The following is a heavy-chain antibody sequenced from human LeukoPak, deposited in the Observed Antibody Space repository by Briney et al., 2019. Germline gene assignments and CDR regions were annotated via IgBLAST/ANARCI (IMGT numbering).Heavy chain of an antibody. CDR3: ARHDFVTIFGVVNNYFDY. CDR1: GGSISSSYYY. CDR2: IYYSGST. J-gene: IGHJ4*02. Sequence: SETLSLTCTVSGGSISSSYYYWGWIRQPPGKGLEWIGSIYYSGSTYYNPSLKSRVTISVDTSKNQFSLKLSSVTAADTAVYYCARHDFVTIFGVVNNYFDYWGQGTLVTVSS. D-gene: IGHD3-3*01. V-gene: IGHV4-39*01.